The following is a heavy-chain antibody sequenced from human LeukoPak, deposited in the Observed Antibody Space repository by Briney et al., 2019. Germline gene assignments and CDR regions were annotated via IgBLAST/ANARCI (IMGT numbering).Heavy chain of an antibody. J-gene: IGHJ1*01. D-gene: IGHD6-19*01. Sequence: PGGSLRLSCAASGFTFSSHATGWVRQAPGKGLEWVSGTSGSGGSTYYVDSVKGRFTISRDNSKNTLYLQMNSLRAEDMAVYYCAKGRRVTTVPGTGLAEYFQVWGQGTLVTVSP. CDR3: AKGRRVTTVPGTGLAEYFQV. CDR2: TSGSGGST. V-gene: IGHV3-23*01. CDR1: GFTFSSHA.